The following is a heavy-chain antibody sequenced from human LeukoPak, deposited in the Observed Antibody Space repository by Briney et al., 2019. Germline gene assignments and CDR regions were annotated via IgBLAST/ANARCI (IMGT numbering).Heavy chain of an antibody. CDR1: GFTFSSYW. D-gene: IGHD1-7*01. CDR2: TVSEIDGGTT. J-gene: IGHJ6*02. V-gene: IGHV3-15*04. CDR3: TTDEDWNYARKDV. Sequence: GGSLRLSCAASGFTFSSYWMSWVRQAPGKGLEWVGQTVSEIDGGTTDYAAPVKGRFTTSRDDSKSTLYLQMNSLKIEDTAVYYCTTDEDWNYARKDVWGQGATVIVSS.